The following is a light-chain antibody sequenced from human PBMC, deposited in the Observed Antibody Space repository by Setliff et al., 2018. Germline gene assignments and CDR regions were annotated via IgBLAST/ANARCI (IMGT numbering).Light chain of an antibody. V-gene: IGLV2-14*03. Sequence: QSVLTQPASVSGSPGQSITISCTGASSDIGAYNYVSWYQQYPRQAPKLIIYDVTKRPSGVSYRFSGFKSGNTASLTVSGLQAGDEADYFCASYAGANTYVVLGGGTK. CDR3: ASYAGANTYVV. J-gene: IGLJ2*01. CDR2: DVT. CDR1: SSDIGAYNY.